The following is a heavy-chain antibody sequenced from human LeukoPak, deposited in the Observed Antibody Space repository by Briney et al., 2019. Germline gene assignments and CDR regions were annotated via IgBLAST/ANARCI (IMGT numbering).Heavy chain of an antibody. Sequence: ASVKVSCKASGYTFTSYAMNWVRQAPGQGLEWMGWINTNTGNPTYAQGFTGRFVFSLDTSVSTAYLQISSLKAEDTAVYYCARVLAVYDILTGYSFPFDYWGQGTLVTVSS. CDR2: INTNTGNP. J-gene: IGHJ4*02. CDR1: GYTFTSYA. CDR3: ARVLAVYDILTGYSFPFDY. D-gene: IGHD3-9*01. V-gene: IGHV7-4-1*02.